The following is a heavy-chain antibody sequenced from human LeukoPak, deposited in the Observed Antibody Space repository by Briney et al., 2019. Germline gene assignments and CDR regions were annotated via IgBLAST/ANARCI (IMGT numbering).Heavy chain of an antibody. V-gene: IGHV3-7*01. CDR1: GFTFSSYW. D-gene: IGHD2-2*02. CDR2: IKQDGSEK. J-gene: IGHJ4*02. Sequence: PGGSLRLSCAASGFTFSSYWMSWVRQAPGKGLEWVANIKQDGSEKYYVDSVKGRFTISRDNAKNSLYLQMNSLRAEDTAVYYCARDFYNYCSSTSCYSDFDYWGQGTLVTVSS. CDR3: ARDFYNYCSSTSCYSDFDY.